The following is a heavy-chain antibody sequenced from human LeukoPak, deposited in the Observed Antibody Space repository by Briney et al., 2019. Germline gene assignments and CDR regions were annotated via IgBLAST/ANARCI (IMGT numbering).Heavy chain of an antibody. CDR3: ARDEATSALSEY. V-gene: IGHV3-23*01. D-gene: IGHD2/OR15-2a*01. CDR1: GFSFSSNT. Sequence: GGSLRLSCAGSGFSFSSNTMSWVRQAPGRGLEWVSAISNNGGRTDYADSVKGRFTISRDNSKSTLYLHMDSLRAEDTAVYYCARDEATSALSEYWGQGTLVTVSS. J-gene: IGHJ4*02. CDR2: ISNNGGRT.